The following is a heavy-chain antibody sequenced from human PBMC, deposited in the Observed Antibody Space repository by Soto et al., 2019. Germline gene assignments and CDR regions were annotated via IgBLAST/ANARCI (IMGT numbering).Heavy chain of an antibody. J-gene: IGHJ4*02. V-gene: IGHV4-39*01. D-gene: IGHD3-9*01. CDR3: ARGRYLDWAFDY. CDR2: IYYSGST. Sequence: QLQLQESGPGLVKPSETLSLTCTVSGGSVSSSGYYWGWIRQPPGKGLEWIGSIYYSGSTYYNPSLKRRVTISVDTSKNQFSLKLSSVAAADTAVYYCARGRYLDWAFDYWGQGTLVTVSS. CDR1: GGSVSSSGYY.